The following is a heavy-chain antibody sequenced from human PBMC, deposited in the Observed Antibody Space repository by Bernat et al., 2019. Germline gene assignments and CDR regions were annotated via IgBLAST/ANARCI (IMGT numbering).Heavy chain of an antibody. CDR1: GGSISSSSYY. CDR3: ARGSYAGFSSRKNVPAFDI. V-gene: IGHV4-39*01. Sequence: QLQLQESGPGLVKPSETLSLTCTVSGGSISSSSYYWGWICQPPGKGLEWIGSIYYSGSTYYNPSLKSRVTISVDTSKNQFSLKLSSVTAADTAVYYCARGSYAGFSSRKNVPAFDIWGQGTTVTVSS. D-gene: IGHD6-13*01. CDR2: IYYSGST. J-gene: IGHJ3*02.